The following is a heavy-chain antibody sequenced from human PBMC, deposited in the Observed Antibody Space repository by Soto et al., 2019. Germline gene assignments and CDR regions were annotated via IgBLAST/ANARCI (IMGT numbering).Heavy chain of an antibody. Sequence: TLSLTCAVYGGSFSGYYWSWIRQPPGKGLEWIGEINHSGSTNYTPSLKSRVTISVDTSKNQFSLKLSSVTAADTAVYYCARGTSDRITIFGVVIIRDHGMDVWGQGTTVTVSS. J-gene: IGHJ6*02. CDR2: INHSGST. CDR3: ARGTSDRITIFGVVIIRDHGMDV. D-gene: IGHD3-3*01. CDR1: GGSFSGYY. V-gene: IGHV4-34*01.